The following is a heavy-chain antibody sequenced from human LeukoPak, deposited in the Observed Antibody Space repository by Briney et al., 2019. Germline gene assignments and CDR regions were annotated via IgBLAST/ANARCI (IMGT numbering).Heavy chain of an antibody. CDR2: IYYSGST. CDR3: ARGAYDSNGYYPRPLSGMDV. V-gene: IGHV4-39*01. J-gene: IGHJ6*02. Sequence: PSETLSLTCTVSGGFISSSSYYWGWIRQPPGKGLEWIGSIYYSGSTYYNPSLKSRVTISVDTSKNQFSLKLSSVTAADTAVYYCARGAYDSNGYYPRPLSGMDVWGQGTTVTVSS. CDR1: GGFISSSSYY. D-gene: IGHD3-22*01.